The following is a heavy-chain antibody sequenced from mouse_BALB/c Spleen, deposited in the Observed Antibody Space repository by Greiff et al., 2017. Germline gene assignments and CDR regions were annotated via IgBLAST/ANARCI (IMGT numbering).Heavy chain of an antibody. CDR1: GYTFTSYW. D-gene: IGHD1-1*01. Sequence: EVHLVESGTVLARPGASVKMSCKASGYTFTSYWMHWVKQRPGQGLEWIGAIYPGNSDTSYNQKFKGKAKLTAVTSTSTAYMELSSLTNEDSAVYYCTRVYGRAWFAYWGQGTLVTVSA. V-gene: IGHV1-5*01. CDR2: IYPGNSDT. CDR3: TRVYGRAWFAY. J-gene: IGHJ3*01.